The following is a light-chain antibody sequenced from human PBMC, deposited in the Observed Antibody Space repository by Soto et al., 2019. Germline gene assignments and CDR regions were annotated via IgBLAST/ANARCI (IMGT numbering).Light chain of an antibody. CDR1: SSNIGSTYD. V-gene: IGLV1-40*01. J-gene: IGLJ1*01. CDR2: GNT. CDR3: QSYDDSLGVHYV. Sequence: QSVLTQPPSVSGAPGQRVTISCTGSSSNIGSTYDVQWYQQLPGTAPKLLIHGNTDRPSGVPDRFSGSKSGTPASLAIPGLQADDEAVFYCQSYDDSLGVHYVLGTGTKVPAL.